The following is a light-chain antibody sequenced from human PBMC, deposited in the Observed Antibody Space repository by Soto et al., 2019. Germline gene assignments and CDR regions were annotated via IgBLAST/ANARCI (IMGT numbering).Light chain of an antibody. CDR1: QGIRNY. CDR2: MSS. J-gene: IGKJ5*01. Sequence: DIQMTQSPSSLSASVGDRVTITCRASQGIRNYLNWYQQKPGKAPNLLIYMSSSLQSGVPSRFSGSGSGTDFTLTISSLQPEDFASYYCQQAYGAPITFGQGTRLEI. CDR3: QQAYGAPIT. V-gene: IGKV1-39*01.